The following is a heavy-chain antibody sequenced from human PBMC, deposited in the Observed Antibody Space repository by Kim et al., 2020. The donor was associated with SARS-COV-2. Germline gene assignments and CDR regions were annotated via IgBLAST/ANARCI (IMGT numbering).Heavy chain of an antibody. V-gene: IGHV1-2*02. J-gene: IGHJ4*02. CDR3: ARADYGGNRPDY. Sequence: NYAQKFQGRVTMTRDTSISSAYMELSRLRSDDTAVYYCARADYGGNRPDYWGQGTLVTVSS. D-gene: IGHD2-15*01.